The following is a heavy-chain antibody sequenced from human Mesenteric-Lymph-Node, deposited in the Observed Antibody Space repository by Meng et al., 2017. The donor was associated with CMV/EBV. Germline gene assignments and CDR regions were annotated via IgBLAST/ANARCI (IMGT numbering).Heavy chain of an antibody. CDR3: ARPPLTGDFYYHY. CDR1: GGTFSRHA. D-gene: IGHD7-27*01. J-gene: IGHJ4*02. Sequence: KTSGGTFSRHAISWVRQAPGQGLEWMEGIIPIFGTANYAQNFQGRVAITADESSSTAYMELSSLRSEDTAIYYCARPPLTGDFYYHYWGQGTLVTVSS. V-gene: IGHV1-69*01. CDR2: IIPIFGTA.